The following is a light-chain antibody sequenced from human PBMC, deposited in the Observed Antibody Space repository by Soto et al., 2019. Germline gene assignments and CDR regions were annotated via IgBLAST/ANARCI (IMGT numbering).Light chain of an antibody. V-gene: IGKV1-5*01. CDR1: QSISLW. CDR2: DVS. J-gene: IGKJ1*01. CDR3: QQYNSYSWT. Sequence: DIQMTQSPSTLSAFVGDRVTITCRASQSISLWLAWYQQKPGQAPRLLIYDVSTLESGVPSRFSGSGSGTEFSLTIKSLEPDDFATYYCQQYNSYSWTFGQGTKVEIK.